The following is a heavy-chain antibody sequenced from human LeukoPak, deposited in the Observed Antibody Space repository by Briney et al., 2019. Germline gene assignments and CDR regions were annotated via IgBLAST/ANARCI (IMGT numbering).Heavy chain of an antibody. D-gene: IGHD6-25*01. CDR1: GYTFTSYA. J-gene: IGHJ3*01. V-gene: IGHV3-21*06. Sequence: SCKASGYTFTSYAMHWVRQAPGKGLEWVSSISSTSTYIHDADSVKGRFTIYRDNAKNSLYLQMNSLRAEDTAMYYCARGMRQIDDAFDLWGQGTMVTVSS. CDR3: ARGMRQIDDAFDL. CDR2: ISSTSTYI.